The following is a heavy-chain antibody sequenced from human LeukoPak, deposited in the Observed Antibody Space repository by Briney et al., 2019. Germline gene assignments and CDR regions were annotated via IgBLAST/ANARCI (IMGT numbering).Heavy chain of an antibody. J-gene: IGHJ4*02. CDR3: ARDRVSSGYGDYFDY. CDR2: ISSSGATI. V-gene: IGHV3-48*03. Sequence: PGGSLRLSCAVSGFTFSSYDMYWGSQAPGKGLEWVSYISSSGATIYYADSVKGRFTISRDNAKNSLYLQMNSLRAEDTAVYYCARDRVSSGYGDYFDYWGQGTLVTVSS. D-gene: IGHD4-17*01. CDR1: GFTFSSYD.